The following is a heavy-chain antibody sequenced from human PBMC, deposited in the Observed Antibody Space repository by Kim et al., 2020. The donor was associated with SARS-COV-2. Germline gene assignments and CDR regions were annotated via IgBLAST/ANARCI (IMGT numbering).Heavy chain of an antibody. CDR2: ITGSGGDT. V-gene: IGHV3-23*01. Sequence: GGSLRLSCAASGFTFHDYGMAWVRQAPGKGLEWVSLITGSGGDTYYADSVKGRFTISRDNSQKILFLQMNSLRAEDSAVYFCAKADYYDSAGYHTWKAFDPGGQGTLVT. D-gene: IGHD3-22*01. CDR1: GFTFHDYG. J-gene: IGHJ5*02. CDR3: AKADYYDSAGYHTWKAFDP.